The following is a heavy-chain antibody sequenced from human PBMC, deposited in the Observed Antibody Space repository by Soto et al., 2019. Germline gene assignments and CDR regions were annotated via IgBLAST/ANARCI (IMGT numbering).Heavy chain of an antibody. CDR3: AMGGHCTSGVCSALDY. Sequence: QVQLQESGPGLVKPSETLSLTCTVSGGSISTYYWNWIRQPPGKGLEWIGYIYYGGSANYNPSLMSPVTISLDTSKKQFSLKLSSVTAADTAVYYCAMGGHCTSGVCSALDYWCQGTLVTVSS. CDR1: GGSISTYY. D-gene: IGHD2-8*01. J-gene: IGHJ4*02. V-gene: IGHV4-59*08. CDR2: IYYGGSA.